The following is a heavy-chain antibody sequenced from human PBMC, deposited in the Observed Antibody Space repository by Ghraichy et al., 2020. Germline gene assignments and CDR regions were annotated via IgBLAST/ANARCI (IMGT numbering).Heavy chain of an antibody. Sequence: LSLTCAASGFSVRNNQMSWVRQAPGKGLEWVSVVYSGGTTNHADSVKGRFTISRDNSKNTLYLQMNSLRAEDTAVFYCARGAYGSLDYWGQGTLVTVSS. CDR1: GFSVRNNQ. CDR2: VYSGGTT. J-gene: IGHJ4*02. V-gene: IGHV3-66*02. D-gene: IGHD1-26*01. CDR3: ARGAYGSLDY.